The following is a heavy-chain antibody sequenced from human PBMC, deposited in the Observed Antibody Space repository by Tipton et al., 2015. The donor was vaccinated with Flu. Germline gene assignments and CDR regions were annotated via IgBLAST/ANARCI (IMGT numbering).Heavy chain of an antibody. J-gene: IGHJ4*02. Sequence: TLSLTCIVSGGSIISSSYYWDWIRQPPGKGLEWIGSIYYSGSTYYNPSLKSRVTISVETSKNQFSLKVRSVTAADTAVYYCARSSSGLGRCDSWGQGTLVTVSS. V-gene: IGHV4-39*07. CDR3: ARSSSGLGRCDS. D-gene: IGHD6-19*01. CDR1: GGSIISSSYY. CDR2: IYYSGST.